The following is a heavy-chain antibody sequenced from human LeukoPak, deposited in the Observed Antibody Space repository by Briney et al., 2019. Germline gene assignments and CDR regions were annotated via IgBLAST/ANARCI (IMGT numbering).Heavy chain of an antibody. V-gene: IGHV3-48*01. Sequence: GGSLRPSCAASGFTFSSYSMNWVRQAPGKGLEWVSYISSSSSTIYYADSVKGRFTISRDNAKNSLYLQMNSLRAEDTAVYYCARDYSLEWFGELCADYWGQGTLVTVSS. CDR3: ARDYSLEWFGELCADY. CDR2: ISSSSSTI. CDR1: GFTFSSYS. D-gene: IGHD3-10*01. J-gene: IGHJ4*02.